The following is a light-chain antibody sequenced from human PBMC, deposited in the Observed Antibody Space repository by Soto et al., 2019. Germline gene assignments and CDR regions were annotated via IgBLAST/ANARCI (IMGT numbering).Light chain of an antibody. V-gene: IGLV2-11*01. CDR3: CSYAVANTLV. Sequence: QSALTQPRSVSGSPGQSVTFSCIGTSSDIGTYNFVSWYQQNPGKAPKLLIYDVTKRPSGVPDRFSGSKSGNTASLTISGLPSEDEADYYCCSYAVANTLVFGGGTKLTVL. CDR2: DVT. CDR1: SSDIGTYNF. J-gene: IGLJ3*02.